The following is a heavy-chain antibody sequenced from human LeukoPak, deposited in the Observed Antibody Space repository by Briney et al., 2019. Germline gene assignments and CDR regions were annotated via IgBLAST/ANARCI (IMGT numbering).Heavy chain of an antibody. Sequence: GASVKVSCKASGGTFSSYAISWVRQAPGQGLEWMGGIIPIFGTANYAQKFQGRVTITADKSTSTAYMELSSLRSEDTAVYYCARVGCSGGSCYYFAFDIWGQGTMVTASS. CDR3: ARVGCSGGSCYYFAFDI. J-gene: IGHJ3*02. V-gene: IGHV1-69*06. CDR1: GGTFSSYA. CDR2: IIPIFGTA. D-gene: IGHD2-15*01.